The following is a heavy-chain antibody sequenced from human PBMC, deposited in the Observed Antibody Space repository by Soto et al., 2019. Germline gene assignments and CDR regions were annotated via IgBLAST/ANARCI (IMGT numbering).Heavy chain of an antibody. CDR2: ISAYNGNT. CDR3: ARDSFDYFDISGCPFDY. D-gene: IGHD3-22*01. CDR1: GYTFTSYG. V-gene: IGHV1-18*01. Sequence: QVQLVQSGAEVKKPGASVTVSCKASGYTFTSYGISWVRQAPGQGREWMGWISAYNGNTNYAQKLQGRVTMTTDTSTSTAYMELRSLRSDDPAVYYCARDSFDYFDISGCPFDYWGQGTLVTFSS. J-gene: IGHJ4*02.